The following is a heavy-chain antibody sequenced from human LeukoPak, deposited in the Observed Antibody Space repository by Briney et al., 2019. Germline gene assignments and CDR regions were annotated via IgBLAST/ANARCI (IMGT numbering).Heavy chain of an antibody. CDR2: IYSGGST. CDR1: GFTVSSNY. V-gene: IGHV3-66*02. D-gene: IGHD3-10*02. CDR3: AGNYYVEYFDI. Sequence: PGGSLRLSCAASGFTVSSNYMSWVRQAPGKGLEWVSVIYSGGSTYYADSVKGRFTISRDNSKSTLYLQMNSLRAEDTAVYYCAGNYYVEYFDIWGQGTMVTVSS. J-gene: IGHJ3*02.